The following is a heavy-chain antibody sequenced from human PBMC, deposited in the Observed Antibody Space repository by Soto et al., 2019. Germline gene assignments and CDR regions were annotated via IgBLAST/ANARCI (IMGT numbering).Heavy chain of an antibody. Sequence: PSETLSLTCTVSGGSISSGGYYWSWIRQHPGNGLEWIGYIYYIGSTYYNPSLKSRVTISVDTSKNQFSLKLSSVTAADTAVYYCTRVYRGGYDNNWFDPWGQGTLVTVSS. CDR3: TRVYRGGYDNNWFDP. D-gene: IGHD5-12*01. V-gene: IGHV4-31*03. J-gene: IGHJ5*02. CDR2: IYYIGST. CDR1: GGSISSGGYY.